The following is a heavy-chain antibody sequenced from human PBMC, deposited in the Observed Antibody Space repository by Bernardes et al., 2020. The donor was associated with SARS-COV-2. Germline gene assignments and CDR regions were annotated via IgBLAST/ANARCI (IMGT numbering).Heavy chain of an antibody. D-gene: IGHD3-3*01. CDR1: GYTLPELS. CDR3: ATGWTIFGVVTSYYYYYGMDV. V-gene: IGHV1-24*01. Sequence: ASVNVSCKVSGYTLPELSMPWVRPAPGTGLEWMGGFDPEAGDTIYAQKFQGRVTMTEDTSTDTAYMELSSLRSEDTAVYYCATGWTIFGVVTSYYYYYGMDVWGQGTTVTVSS. J-gene: IGHJ6*02. CDR2: FDPEAGDT.